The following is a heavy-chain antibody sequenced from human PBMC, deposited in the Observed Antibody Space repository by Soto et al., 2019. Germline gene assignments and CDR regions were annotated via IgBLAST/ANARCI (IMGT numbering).Heavy chain of an antibody. J-gene: IGHJ3*02. CDR2: ISGGGGST. V-gene: IGHV3-23*01. CDR1: GFTFSSYA. Sequence: EVQLLESEGGLVQPGGSLIITCAASGFTFSSYAMSWVRQAPGKGLEWVSAISGGGGSTYYADSVKGRFTISRDNSKNTLYLQMNSLRAEDAAVYYCAKDENAGYRDYEGLPYAFDIWGQGTMVTVSS. CDR3: AKDENAGYRDYEGLPYAFDI. D-gene: IGHD4-17*01.